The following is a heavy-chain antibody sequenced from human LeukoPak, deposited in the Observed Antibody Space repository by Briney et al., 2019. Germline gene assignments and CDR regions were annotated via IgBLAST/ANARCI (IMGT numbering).Heavy chain of an antibody. CDR1: GGSISSYY. CDR3: ARAGWGYGDYGIYGVDV. Sequence: SETLSLTCTVSGGSISSYYWSWIRQPPGKGLEWIGYIYYSGSTNYNPSLKSRVTISVDTSKNQFSLKLSSVTAADTAVYYCARAGWGYGDYGIYGVDVWGQGTTVTVSS. D-gene: IGHD4-17*01. CDR2: IYYSGST. V-gene: IGHV4-59*01. J-gene: IGHJ6*02.